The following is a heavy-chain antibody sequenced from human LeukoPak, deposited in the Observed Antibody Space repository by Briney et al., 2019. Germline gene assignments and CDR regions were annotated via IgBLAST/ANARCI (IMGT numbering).Heavy chain of an antibody. V-gene: IGHV3-48*04. Sequence: GGSLRLSCAASGFTFSSYSMNWVRQAPGKGLEWVSYISSSSSTIYYADSVKGRFTISRDNAKNSLYLQMNSLRAEDTAVYYCARERSVSDCSSTSCASHAFDIWGQGTMVTVSS. CDR1: GFTFSSYS. J-gene: IGHJ3*02. CDR2: ISSSSSTI. CDR3: ARERSVSDCSSTSCASHAFDI. D-gene: IGHD2-2*01.